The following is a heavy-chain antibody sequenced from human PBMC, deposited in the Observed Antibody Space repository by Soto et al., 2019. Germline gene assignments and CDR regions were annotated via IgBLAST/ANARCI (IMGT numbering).Heavy chain of an antibody. D-gene: IGHD6-13*01. CDR1: GYTFTGYY. J-gene: IGHJ4*02. CDR3: ARDKNSAAAGTLDY. CDR2: INPNSGGT. Sequence: GASVKVSCTDSGYTFTGYYMHWVRQAPGQGLEWMGWINPNSGGTNYAQKFQGWVTMTRDTSISTAYMELSRLRSDDTAVYYCARDKNSAAAGTLDYWGQGTLVTVSS. V-gene: IGHV1-2*04.